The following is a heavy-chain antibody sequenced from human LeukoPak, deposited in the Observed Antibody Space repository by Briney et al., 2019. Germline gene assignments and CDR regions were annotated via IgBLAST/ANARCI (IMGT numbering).Heavy chain of an antibody. CDR2: ISGSGGST. CDR1: GFTFSSYA. Sequence: GGSLRLSCAASGFTFSSYAMSWVRQAPGKGLEWVSAISGSGGSTYYADSVKGRFTISRDNSKNTLYLQMNSLRAEDTTVYYCAKDLRDFDWLPDYWGQGTLVTVSS. CDR3: AKDLRDFDWLPDY. J-gene: IGHJ4*02. D-gene: IGHD3-9*01. V-gene: IGHV3-23*01.